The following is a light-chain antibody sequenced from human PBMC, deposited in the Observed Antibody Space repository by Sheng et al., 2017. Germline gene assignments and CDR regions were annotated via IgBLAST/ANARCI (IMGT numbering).Light chain of an antibody. J-gene: IGLJ3*02. V-gene: IGLV2-23*02. CDR2: EVD. Sequence: QSALTQPASVSGSPGQSITISCTGSTSDVGSYNFVSWYQQHPGKAPNLLIYEVDKRPSGISNRFSGSKSGNTASLTISGLQAEDEADYFCCAYAGRSTLVFGGGTKTDRP. CDR3: CAYAGRSTLV. CDR1: TSDVGSYNF.